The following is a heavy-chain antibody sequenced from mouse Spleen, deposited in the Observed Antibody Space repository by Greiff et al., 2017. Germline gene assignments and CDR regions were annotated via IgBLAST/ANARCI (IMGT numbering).Heavy chain of an antibody. Sequence: VHLVESGGGLVKPGGSLKLSCAASGFTFSSYAMSWVRQTPEKRLEWVATISSGGSYTYYPDSVKGRFTISRDNAKNTLYLQMSSLRSEDTAMYYCARLGLGRGYYAMDYWGQGTSVTVSS. D-gene: IGHD4-1*01. CDR1: GFTFSSYA. J-gene: IGHJ4*01. CDR2: ISSGGSYT. CDR3: ARLGLGRGYYAMDY. V-gene: IGHV5-9-3*01.